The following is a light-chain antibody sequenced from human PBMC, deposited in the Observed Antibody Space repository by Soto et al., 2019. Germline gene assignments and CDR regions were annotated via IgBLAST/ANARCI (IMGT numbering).Light chain of an antibody. CDR2: GVS. V-gene: IGKV3-20*01. J-gene: IGKJ5*01. Sequence: VLTHSPDTLPLSPGQRSTLSCGASERASRQYLSWYQQRPDQPPRLLIYGVSMRADGIPDRFSGSGSGTDFTLTITRLEPEDSAMYYCQQYGSSGGITFGHGTRLEIK. CDR3: QQYGSSGGIT. CDR1: ERASRQY.